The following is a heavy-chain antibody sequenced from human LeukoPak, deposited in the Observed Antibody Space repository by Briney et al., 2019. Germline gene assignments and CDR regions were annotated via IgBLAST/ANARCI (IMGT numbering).Heavy chain of an antibody. CDR1: GFTFSNHG. Sequence: AGRSLRLSCAASGFTFSNHGMHWVRQAPGKGLEWVALIWYDGSNKYYTDSVKGRLTISRDNSKDTLFLQMNSLRAEDTAVYYCAREGPRGNSQFDYWGQGTLVTVSS. CDR2: IWYDGSNK. V-gene: IGHV3-33*01. D-gene: IGHD2/OR15-2a*01. CDR3: AREGPRGNSQFDY. J-gene: IGHJ4*02.